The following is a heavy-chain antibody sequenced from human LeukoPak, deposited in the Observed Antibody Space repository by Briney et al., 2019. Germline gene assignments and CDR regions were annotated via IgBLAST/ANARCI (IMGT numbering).Heavy chain of an antibody. CDR3: AKGSSGWYGDGFDI. D-gene: IGHD6-19*01. Sequence: PGGSLRLSCAASGFPFSAYAMSWVRQTLEKGLEWVSAISPSGSNTYYADSVKGRFTISRDNSKNTLYLQMNSLRTEDTAVYYCAKGSSGWYGDGFDIWGPGTMVTVSS. CDR1: GFPFSAYA. J-gene: IGHJ3*02. V-gene: IGHV3-23*01. CDR2: ISPSGSNT.